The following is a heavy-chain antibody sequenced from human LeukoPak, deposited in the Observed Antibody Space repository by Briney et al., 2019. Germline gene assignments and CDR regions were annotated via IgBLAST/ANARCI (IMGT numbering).Heavy chain of an antibody. J-gene: IGHJ4*02. CDR1: GFTFSSYG. V-gene: IGHV3-33*01. D-gene: IGHD3-22*01. CDR2: IWYDGSNK. Sequence: GGSLRLSCAASGFTFSSYGMHWVRQAPGKGLEWVAVIWYDGSNKYYADSVKGRFTISRDNSKNRLYLQMNSLRAEDTAVYYCARVGRDYYDRSGYYPIDYWGEGALVTVSS. CDR3: ARVGRDYYDRSGYYPIDY.